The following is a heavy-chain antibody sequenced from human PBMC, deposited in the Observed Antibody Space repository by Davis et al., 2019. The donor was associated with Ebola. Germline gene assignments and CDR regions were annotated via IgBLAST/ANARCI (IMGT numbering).Heavy chain of an antibody. D-gene: IGHD6-19*01. CDR1: GYTFTGYY. CDR2: INPNSGGT. J-gene: IGHJ5*02. CDR3: ATGTRDSSGWLNWFDP. V-gene: IGHV1-2*04. Sequence: AASVKVSCKASGYTFTGYYMHWVRQAPGQGLEWMGWINPNSGGTNYAQKFQGWVTMTRDTSISTAYMELSRLRSEDTAVYYCATGTRDSSGWLNWFDPWGQGTPVTVSS.